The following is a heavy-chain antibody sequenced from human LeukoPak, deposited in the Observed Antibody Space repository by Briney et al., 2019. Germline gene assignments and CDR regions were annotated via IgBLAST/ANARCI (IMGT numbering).Heavy chain of an antibody. CDR1: GFTFSDYY. CDR3: AKLPGAYSSGWYGDFENYFDC. Sequence: GGSLRLSCAASGFTFSDYYMSWIRQAPGKGLEWVSYISSSGSTIYYADSVKGRFTISRDNSKNTLYLQMNSLRAEDTAVYYCAKLPGAYSSGWYGDFENYFDCWGQGTLVTVSS. V-gene: IGHV3-11*01. J-gene: IGHJ4*02. CDR2: ISSSGSTI. D-gene: IGHD6-19*01.